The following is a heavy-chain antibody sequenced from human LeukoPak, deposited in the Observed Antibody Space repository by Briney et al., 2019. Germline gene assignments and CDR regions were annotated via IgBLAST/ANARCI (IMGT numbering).Heavy chain of an antibody. Sequence: GGSLRLSCAASGFTFSTYGMHWVRQAPGKGLEWVTFIHYDGSNKYYADSVKGRFTISRDNSKNTLYLQMNSLRAEDTAVYYCAKVGIGDSVSRDYYYMDVWGKGTTVTISS. V-gene: IGHV3-30*02. CDR1: GFTFSTYG. D-gene: IGHD3-10*01. CDR2: IHYDGSNK. CDR3: AKVGIGDSVSRDYYYMDV. J-gene: IGHJ6*03.